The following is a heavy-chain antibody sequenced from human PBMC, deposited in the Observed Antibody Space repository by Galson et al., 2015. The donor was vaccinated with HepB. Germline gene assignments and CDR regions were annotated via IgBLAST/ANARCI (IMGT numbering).Heavy chain of an antibody. CDR2: IIPIFGIA. CDR3: ARAGTPNYYYYYGMDV. CDR1: GGTFSSYA. Sequence: SVKVSCKASGGTFSSYAISWVRQAPGQGLEWMGGIIPIFGIANYAQKFQGRVTITADKSTSTAYMELSSLRSEDTAVYYCARAGTPNYYYYYGMDVWGQGTTVTVSS. J-gene: IGHJ6*02. V-gene: IGHV1-69*10.